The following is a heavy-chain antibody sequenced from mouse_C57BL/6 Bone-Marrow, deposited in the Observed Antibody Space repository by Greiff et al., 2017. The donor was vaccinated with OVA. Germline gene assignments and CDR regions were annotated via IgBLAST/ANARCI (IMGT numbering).Heavy chain of an antibody. J-gene: IGHJ3*01. Sequence: VQLQQPGAELVKPGASVKLSCKASGYTFTSYWMQWVKQRPGQGLEWIGEIDPSDSYTNSNQKFKGKATLTVDTSSSTAYMQLSSLTSEDSAVYYCASDNWDWFAYWGQGTLVTVSA. CDR1: GYTFTSYW. D-gene: IGHD4-1*02. CDR3: ASDNWDWFAY. V-gene: IGHV1-50*01. CDR2: IDPSDSYT.